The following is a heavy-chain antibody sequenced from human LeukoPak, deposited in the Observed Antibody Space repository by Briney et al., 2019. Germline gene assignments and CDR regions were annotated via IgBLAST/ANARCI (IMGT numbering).Heavy chain of an antibody. CDR3: ARHFLYYGSGSLRD. V-gene: IGHV4-59*08. D-gene: IGHD3-10*01. Sequence: TSETLSLTCTVSGGSISSYYWSWIRQPPGKGLEWIGYIYYSGSTNYNPSLKSRVTISVDTSKNQFSLKLSSVTAADTAVYYCARHFLYYGSGSLRDWGQGTPVTVSS. J-gene: IGHJ4*02. CDR1: GGSISSYY. CDR2: IYYSGST.